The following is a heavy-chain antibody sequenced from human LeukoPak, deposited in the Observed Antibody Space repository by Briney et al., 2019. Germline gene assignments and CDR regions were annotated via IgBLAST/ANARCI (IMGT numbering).Heavy chain of an antibody. D-gene: IGHD3-10*01. J-gene: IGHJ6*02. CDR3: ARGASMVRGDRYGMDV. Sequence: GGSLRLSCAASGFTFSSYDMHWVRQATGKGLEWVSAIGTAGDTYYPGSVKGRFTISRENAKNSLYLQMNSLRAGDTAVYYCARGASMVRGDRYGMDVWGQGTTVTVSS. CDR2: IGTAGDT. V-gene: IGHV3-13*01. CDR1: GFTFSSYD.